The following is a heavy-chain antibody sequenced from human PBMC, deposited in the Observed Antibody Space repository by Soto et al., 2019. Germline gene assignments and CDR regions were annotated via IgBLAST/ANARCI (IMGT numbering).Heavy chain of an antibody. CDR1: GFTFSGSA. Sequence: GGSLRLSCAASGFTFSGSAMHWVRQASGKGLEWVGRIRSKANSYATAYAASVKGRLTIARDDSKNTTFLQMNSLKTEDTAVYYCTRGGGSSASYYYYLDVWGKGTTVTVSS. J-gene: IGHJ6*03. V-gene: IGHV3-73*01. D-gene: IGHD3-16*01. CDR2: IRSKANSYAT. CDR3: TRGGGSSASYYYYLDV.